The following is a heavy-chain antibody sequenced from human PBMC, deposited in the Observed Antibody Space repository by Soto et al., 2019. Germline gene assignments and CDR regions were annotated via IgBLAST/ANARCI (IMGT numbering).Heavy chain of an antibody. J-gene: IGHJ6*02. D-gene: IGHD6-13*01. V-gene: IGHV5-10-1*01. CDR3: ARRIAAAGGYYYYAFDV. CDR1: GYNFDTYW. CDR2: IDPGDSKT. Sequence: GESLKISCKGSGYNFDTYWINWVRQMPGKGLEWMGRIDPGDSKTKYSPSLEGHITISVDTSINTTYLQWSSLKASDTAIYYCARRIAAAGGYYYYAFDVWGQGTAVTVSS.